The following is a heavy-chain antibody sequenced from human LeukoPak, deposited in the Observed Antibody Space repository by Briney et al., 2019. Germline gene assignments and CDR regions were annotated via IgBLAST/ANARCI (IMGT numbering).Heavy chain of an antibody. V-gene: IGHV3-23*01. CDR1: GFTFSSYA. CDR2: ISGSGGST. J-gene: IGHJ4*02. Sequence: GGSLRLSCAASGFTFSSYAMSWVRQAPGKGLEWVSAISGSGGSTYYADSVKGRFTISRDNSKNTLYLQMNSLRAEDTAVYYCAKNVEIRGVTQPNFDYWGQGTLVTVSS. D-gene: IGHD3-10*01. CDR3: AKNVEIRGVTQPNFDY.